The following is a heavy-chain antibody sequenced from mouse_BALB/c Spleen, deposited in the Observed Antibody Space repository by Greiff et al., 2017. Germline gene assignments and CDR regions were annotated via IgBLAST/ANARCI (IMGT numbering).Heavy chain of an antibody. CDR2: IYPYNGGT. V-gene: IGHV1S29*02. J-gene: IGHJ4*01. CDR3: ASSNYYRYENYAMDY. D-gene: IGHD2-14*01. CDR1: GYTFTDYN. Sequence: EVKLQESGPELVKPGASVKISCKASGYTFTDYNMHWVKQSHGKSLEWIGYIYPYNGGTGYNQKFKSKATLTVDNSSSTAYMELRSLTSEDSAVYYCASSNYYRYENYAMDYWGQGTSVTVSS.